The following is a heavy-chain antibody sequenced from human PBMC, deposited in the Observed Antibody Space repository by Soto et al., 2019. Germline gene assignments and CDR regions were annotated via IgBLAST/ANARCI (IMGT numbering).Heavy chain of an antibody. CDR3: VQAKDGRRGTVPVTAFLLNRSSDL. Sequence: KGLEWVSSISSSSSYIYYADSVKGRFTISRDNAKNSLYLQMNSLRAEDTAVFFFVQAKDGRRGTVPVTAFLLNRSSDL. J-gene: IGHJ2*01. CDR2: ISSSSSYI. D-gene: IGHD3-3*01. V-gene: IGHV3-21*01.